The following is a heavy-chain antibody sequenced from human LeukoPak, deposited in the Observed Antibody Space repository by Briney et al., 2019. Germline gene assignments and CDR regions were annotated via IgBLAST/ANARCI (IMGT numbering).Heavy chain of an antibody. D-gene: IGHD4-17*01. Sequence: GGSLRLSCAASGFTFSTYALSWVRQAPGKGLEWVSSISGNGGSAYYTDSVKGRFTISRDNSKSTLYLQMNSLRAEDTAVYYCAKDLPTVNTWIYFDYWGQGALVTVSS. CDR3: AKDLPTVNTWIYFDY. V-gene: IGHV3-23*01. J-gene: IGHJ4*02. CDR2: ISGNGGSA. CDR1: GFTFSTYA.